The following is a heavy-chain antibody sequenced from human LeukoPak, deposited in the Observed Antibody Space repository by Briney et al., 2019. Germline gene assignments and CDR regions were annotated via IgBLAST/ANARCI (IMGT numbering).Heavy chain of an antibody. J-gene: IGHJ6*02. V-gene: IGHV3-9*01. CDR3: ATRGGAIFGVVTVYGMDV. CDR2: ISWNSGSI. D-gene: IGHD3-3*01. Sequence: GRSLRLSCAASGFTFDDYAMPWARQAPGKGLEWVSGISWNSGSIGYADSVKGRFTISRDNAKNSLYLQMNSLRAEDTAVYYCATRGGAIFGVVTVYGMDVWGQGTTVTVSS. CDR1: GFTFDDYA.